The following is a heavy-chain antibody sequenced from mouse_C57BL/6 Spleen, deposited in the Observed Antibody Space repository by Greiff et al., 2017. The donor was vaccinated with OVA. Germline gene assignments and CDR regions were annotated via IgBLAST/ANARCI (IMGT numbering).Heavy chain of an antibody. J-gene: IGHJ4*01. Sequence: EVNVVESGGGLVQPKGSLKLSCAASGFTFNTYAMHWVRQAPGKGLEWVARIRSKSSNYATYYADSVKDRFTISRDDSQSMLYLQMNNLKTEDTAMYYCVRDGGLWDYDYAMDYWGQGTSVTVSS. CDR3: VRDGGLWDYDYAMDY. V-gene: IGHV10-3*01. CDR1: GFTFNTYA. D-gene: IGHD2-4*01. CDR2: IRSKSSNYAT.